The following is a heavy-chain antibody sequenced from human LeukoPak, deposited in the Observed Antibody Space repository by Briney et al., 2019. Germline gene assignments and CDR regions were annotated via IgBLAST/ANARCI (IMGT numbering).Heavy chain of an antibody. V-gene: IGHV3-74*01. J-gene: IGHJ6*02. CDR2: INGDGRNI. D-gene: IGHD3-9*01. CDR1: GFTFSSYW. CDR3: TRDLMDYDVSTGLHHYYMDV. Sequence: PGGSLRLSCVASGFTFSSYWMHWVRQDPRKRLVWVPRINGDGRNINYADSVRGRFTISRDNAKNTLYLQMNTLRVEDTAVYYCTRDLMDYDVSTGLHHYYMDVWGQGTTVTVSS.